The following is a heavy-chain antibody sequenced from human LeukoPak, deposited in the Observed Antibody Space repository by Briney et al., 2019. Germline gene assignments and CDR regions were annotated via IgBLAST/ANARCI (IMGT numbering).Heavy chain of an antibody. J-gene: IGHJ6*02. CDR3: ARVDTAMVTHQYYYYGMDV. CDR2: ISSSSSYI. V-gene: IGHV3-21*01. CDR1: GFTFSSYS. D-gene: IGHD5-18*01. Sequence: GGSLRLSCAASGFTFSSYSMNWVRQAPGKGLEWVSSISSSSSYIYDADSVKGRFTISRDNAKNSLYLQMNSLRAEDTAVYYCARVDTAMVTHQYYYYGMDVWGQGTTVSVSS.